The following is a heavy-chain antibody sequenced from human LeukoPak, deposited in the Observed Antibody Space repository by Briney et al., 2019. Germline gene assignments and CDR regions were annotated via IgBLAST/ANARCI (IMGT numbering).Heavy chain of an antibody. Sequence: GGSLRLSCVASGFTFSSYWMSWVRQAPGKGLEWVATIRQDGSQKYYVDSVKGRFTISRDNAKDSLYLQMSSLRAGDTAVYYCARESGSVTSEVDFDYWGQGALVTVSS. V-gene: IGHV3-7*01. CDR1: GFTFSSYW. CDR3: ARESGSVTSEVDFDY. CDR2: IRQDGSQK. J-gene: IGHJ4*02. D-gene: IGHD4-17*01.